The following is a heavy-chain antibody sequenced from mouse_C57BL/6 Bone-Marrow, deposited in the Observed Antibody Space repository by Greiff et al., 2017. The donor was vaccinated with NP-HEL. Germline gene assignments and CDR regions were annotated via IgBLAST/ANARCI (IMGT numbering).Heavy chain of an antibody. CDR2: IWWDDDK. D-gene: IGHD1-1*01. V-gene: IGHV8-8*01. CDR1: GFSLSTFGMG. CDR3: ARMGYYGSSWWYFDV. J-gene: IGHJ1*03. Sequence: VKLMESGPEILQPSQTLSLTCSFSGFSLSTFGMGVGWIRQPSGKGLEWLAHIWWDDDKYFNPALKSRLTISKDTSKNQVFLKIANVDTADTATYYSARMGYYGSSWWYFDVWGTETTVTVSS.